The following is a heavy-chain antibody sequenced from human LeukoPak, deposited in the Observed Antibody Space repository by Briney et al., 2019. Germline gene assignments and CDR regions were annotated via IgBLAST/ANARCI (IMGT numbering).Heavy chain of an antibody. Sequence: GGSLRLSCAASGFPFSSYGMHWVRQAPGKGLEWVAVISYDGSNKYYADSVKGRFTISRDNSKNTLYLQMNSLRAEDTAVYYCAKDLGAAAGYPFDYWGQGTLVTVSS. J-gene: IGHJ4*02. CDR3: AKDLGAAAGYPFDY. CDR2: ISYDGSNK. CDR1: GFPFSSYG. V-gene: IGHV3-30*18. D-gene: IGHD6-13*01.